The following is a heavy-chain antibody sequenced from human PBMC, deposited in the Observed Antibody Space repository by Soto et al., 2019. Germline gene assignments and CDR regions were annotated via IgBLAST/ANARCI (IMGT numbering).Heavy chain of an antibody. D-gene: IGHD1-26*01. Sequence: QLHLRESGPGRLNPSETLSLTCTFSGASITSISYNWGWIRQPPGKGLEWIGSIYYSGSTYYNPSLKSRVTISVDTSKNQFSLKLSSVTAADTAVYYCATQEVGGSYVYTFDPWGQGTLVTVSS. CDR3: ATQEVGGSYVYTFDP. CDR1: GASITSISYN. CDR2: IYYSGST. V-gene: IGHV4-39*01. J-gene: IGHJ5*02.